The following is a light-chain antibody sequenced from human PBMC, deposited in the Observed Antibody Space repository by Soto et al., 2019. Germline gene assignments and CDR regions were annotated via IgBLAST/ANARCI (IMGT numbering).Light chain of an antibody. Sequence: SYELTQPPSVSVSPGQTVSITCSGDKLGEKYACWYQQKPGQSPVLVMYKDTKRPSGIPERFSGSNSGNTATLTISGTQAMDEADYYCQAWDSSTNVVFGGGTKVTVL. CDR3: QAWDSSTNVV. V-gene: IGLV3-1*01. CDR2: KDT. CDR1: KLGEKY. J-gene: IGLJ2*01.